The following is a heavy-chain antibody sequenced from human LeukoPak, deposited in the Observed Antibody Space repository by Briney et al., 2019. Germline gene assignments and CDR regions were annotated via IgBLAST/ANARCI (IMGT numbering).Heavy chain of an antibody. D-gene: IGHD4-11*01. Sequence: SETLSLTCTVSGGSISSSSYYWGWIRQPPGKGLEWIGSIYYSGSTNYNPSLKSRVSISVDTSKNQFSPKLSSVTAADTAVYYCARPNFNDYSIDYWGQGTLVTVSS. CDR2: IYYSGST. CDR1: GGSISSSSYY. J-gene: IGHJ4*02. CDR3: ARPNFNDYSIDY. V-gene: IGHV4-39*07.